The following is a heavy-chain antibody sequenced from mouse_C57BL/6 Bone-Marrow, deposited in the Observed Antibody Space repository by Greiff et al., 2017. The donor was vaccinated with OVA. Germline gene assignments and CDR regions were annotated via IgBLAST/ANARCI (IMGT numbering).Heavy chain of an antibody. CDR2: IHPNSGST. CDR3: ARRDGYYYAMDY. CDR1: GYTFTSYW. D-gene: IGHD2-3*01. Sequence: VQLQQPGAELVKPGASVKLSCKASGYTFTSYWMHWVKQRPGQGLEWIGMIHPNSGSTNYNEKFKSKATLTVDKSSSTAYMQLSSLTSEDSAVYDCARRDGYYYAMDYWGQGTSVTVSS. J-gene: IGHJ4*01. V-gene: IGHV1-64*01.